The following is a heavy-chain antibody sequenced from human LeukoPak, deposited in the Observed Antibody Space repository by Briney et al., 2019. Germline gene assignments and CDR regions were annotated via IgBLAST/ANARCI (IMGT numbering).Heavy chain of an antibody. V-gene: IGHV1-2*02. CDR2: INPNSGGT. D-gene: IGHD3-10*01. Sequence: GASVKVSCKASGYTFTGYYMHWVRQAPGQGLEGMGWINPNSGGTNYAQKFQGRVTMTRDTSISTAYMELSRLRSDDTAVYYCARGGYYGSGNDFRFDPWGQGTLVTVSS. CDR3: ARGGYYGSGNDFRFDP. J-gene: IGHJ5*02. CDR1: GYTFTGYY.